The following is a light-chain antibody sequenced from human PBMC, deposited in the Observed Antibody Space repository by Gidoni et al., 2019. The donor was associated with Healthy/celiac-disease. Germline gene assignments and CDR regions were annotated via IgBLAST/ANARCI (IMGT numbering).Light chain of an antibody. CDR1: QSVSSY. Sequence: EIMLPQSPATLSLSPGERATLSCRASQSVSSYLAWYQQKPGQAPRLLIYDASNRATGIPARFSGSGSGTDFTLTISSLEPEDFAVYYCQQRSNGGAFGQGTKVEIK. CDR3: QQRSNGGA. V-gene: IGKV3-11*01. J-gene: IGKJ1*01. CDR2: DAS.